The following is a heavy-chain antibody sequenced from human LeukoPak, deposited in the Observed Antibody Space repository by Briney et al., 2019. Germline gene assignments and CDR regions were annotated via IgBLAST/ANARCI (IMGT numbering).Heavy chain of an antibody. J-gene: IGHJ4*02. Sequence: SQTLSLTCTVSGGSISSYYWSWIRQPPGKGLEWIGYIYYSGSTNYNPSLKSRVTISVDTSKNQFSLKLSSVTAADTAVYYCARYDSSGYSSRSSPFDYWGQGTLVTVSS. CDR1: GGSISSYY. CDR2: IYYSGST. V-gene: IGHV4-59*01. CDR3: ARYDSSGYSSRSSPFDY. D-gene: IGHD3-22*01.